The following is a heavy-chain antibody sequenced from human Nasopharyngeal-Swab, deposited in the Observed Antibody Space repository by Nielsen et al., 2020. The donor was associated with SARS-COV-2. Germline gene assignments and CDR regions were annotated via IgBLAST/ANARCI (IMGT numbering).Heavy chain of an antibody. CDR1: QFTFSNAW. J-gene: IGHJ4*02. CDR2: ISGSGGST. Sequence: GESLKISCAASQFTFSNAWMNWVRQAPGKGLEWVSAISGSGGSTYYADSVKGRFTISRDNSKNTLYLQMNSLRAEDTAVYYCAKDYYDSSGYYYVWGQGTLVTVSS. V-gene: IGHV3-23*01. D-gene: IGHD3-22*01. CDR3: AKDYYDSSGYYYV.